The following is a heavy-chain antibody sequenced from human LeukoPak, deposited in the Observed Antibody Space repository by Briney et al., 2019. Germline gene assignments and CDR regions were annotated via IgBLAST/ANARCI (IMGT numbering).Heavy chain of an antibody. CDR2: ISYDGSNK. V-gene: IGHV3-30*04. Sequence: GRSLRLSCAASGFTFSSYAMHWVRQAPGKGLEWVAVISYDGSNKYYADSVKGRFTISRDNSKNTLYLQMNSLRAEDTAVYYCARDLSRVYQRGLDYWGHGTLVTVSS. J-gene: IGHJ4*01. D-gene: IGHD2-2*01. CDR3: ARDLSRVYQRGLDY. CDR1: GFTFSSYA.